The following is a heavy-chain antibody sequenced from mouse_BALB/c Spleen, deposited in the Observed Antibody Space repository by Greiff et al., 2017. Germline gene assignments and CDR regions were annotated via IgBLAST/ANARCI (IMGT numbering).Heavy chain of an antibody. D-gene: IGHD1-1*01. CDR2: ISTYYGDA. Sequence: QVQLQQSGAELVRPGVSVKISCKGSGYTFTDYAMHWVKQSHAKSLEWLGVISTYYGDASFNQKFKGKATMTVDKSSSTDYMELARLTSEDSAIYDCARGNYGRNYAMDYWGQGTSVTVSS. CDR1: GYTFTDYA. V-gene: IGHV1S137*01. CDR3: ARGNYGRNYAMDY. J-gene: IGHJ4*01.